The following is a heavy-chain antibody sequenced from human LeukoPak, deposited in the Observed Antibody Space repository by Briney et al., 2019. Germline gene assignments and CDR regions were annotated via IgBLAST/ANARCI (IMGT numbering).Heavy chain of an antibody. D-gene: IGHD3-9*01. CDR2: ISGSGDST. CDR1: GFTFSSYA. Sequence: GGSLRLSCAASGFTFSSYAMSWVRQAPGKGLEWVSAISGSGDSTYYADSVKGRFTISRDNSKNTLYLQMNSLRAEDTAVYYCAKDRSSFPIYDIFTGYSHGGFDSWGLGTMV. V-gene: IGHV3-23*01. J-gene: IGHJ3*02. CDR3: AKDRSSFPIYDIFTGYSHGGFDS.